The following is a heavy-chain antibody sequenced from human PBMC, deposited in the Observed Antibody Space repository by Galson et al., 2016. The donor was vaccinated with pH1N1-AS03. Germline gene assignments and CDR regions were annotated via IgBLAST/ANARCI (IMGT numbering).Heavy chain of an antibody. D-gene: IGHD3/OR15-3a*01. Sequence: SLRLSCAASGFTISNFGMLWVRQAPGQGLEWVAIISFDGTNKYYADSVKGRFSISRDNSKNTLFLQMSALRAEDTAVYYCANDFNYDFWSGYSFYWGQGALVTVSP. CDR1: GFTISNFG. J-gene: IGHJ4*02. CDR2: ISFDGTNK. CDR3: ANDFNYDFWSGYSFY. V-gene: IGHV3-30*18.